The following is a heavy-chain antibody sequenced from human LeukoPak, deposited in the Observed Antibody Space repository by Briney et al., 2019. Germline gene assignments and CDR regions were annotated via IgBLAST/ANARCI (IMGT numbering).Heavy chain of an antibody. J-gene: IGHJ5*02. V-gene: IGHV3-23*01. Sequence: GGSLRLSCAASGFTFSSYAMSWVRQAPGKGLEWVSAISGSGGSTYYADSVKGRFTISRDNSKNTLYLQVNSLRAEDTAVYYCAKDDGLIMFSSWGQGTLVTVSS. CDR3: AKDDGLIMFSS. CDR2: ISGSGGST. D-gene: IGHD3-16*01. CDR1: GFTFSSYA.